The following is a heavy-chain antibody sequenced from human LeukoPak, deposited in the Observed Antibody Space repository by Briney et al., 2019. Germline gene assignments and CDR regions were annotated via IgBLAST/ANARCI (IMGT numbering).Heavy chain of an antibody. D-gene: IGHD4-17*01. J-gene: IGHJ4*02. Sequence: SETLSLTCTVSGGXISSYYCSWIRQPPGKGLEWIGYIYYSGSTNYNPSLKSRVTISVDTSKNQFSLKLSSVTAADTAVYYCARHPPSTVTPFDYWGQGTLATVSS. V-gene: IGHV4-59*08. CDR1: GGXISSYY. CDR2: IYYSGST. CDR3: ARHPPSTVTPFDY.